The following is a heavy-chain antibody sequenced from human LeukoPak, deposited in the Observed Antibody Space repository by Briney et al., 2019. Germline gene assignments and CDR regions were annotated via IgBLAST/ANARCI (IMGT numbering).Heavy chain of an antibody. CDR2: ISYDGSNK. J-gene: IGHJ4*02. CDR1: GFTFSSYA. V-gene: IGHV3-30*04. CDR3: ASRPNLSIAAAGSIDY. Sequence: GGSLRLSCAASGFTFSSYAMHWVRQAPGKGLEWAAVISYDGSNKYYADSVKGRFTISRDNSKNTLYLQMNSLRAEDTAVYYCASRPNLSIAAAGSIDYWGQGTLVTVSS. D-gene: IGHD6-13*01.